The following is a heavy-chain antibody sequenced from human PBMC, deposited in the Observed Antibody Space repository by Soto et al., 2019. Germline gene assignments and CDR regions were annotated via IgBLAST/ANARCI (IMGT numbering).Heavy chain of an antibody. D-gene: IGHD6-19*01. CDR1: GFTFSSYW. CDR2: IKQDGSDK. Sequence: EVQLVESGGGLVQAGGSLRLSCAASGFTFSSYWMSWVRQVPGKGLEWVANIKQDGSDKYYMDSVKGRFTISRDNAKNSLYLQMNSLRVEDTAVYYCETIAVHPTFDYWGQGTLVTVSS. V-gene: IGHV3-7*03. CDR3: ETIAVHPTFDY. J-gene: IGHJ4*02.